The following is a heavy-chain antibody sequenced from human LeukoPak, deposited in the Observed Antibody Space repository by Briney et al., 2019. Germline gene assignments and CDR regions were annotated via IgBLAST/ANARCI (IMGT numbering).Heavy chain of an antibody. Sequence: GGSLRLSCAASGFRFDDYGMSWVRQAPGKGLEWVSGINWSGSSTVYADSVKGRFTISRDNSKNSLYLQMNSLRAEDTALYYCARDRYYDSSRRSGAFDIWGQGTMVTVSS. CDR3: ARDRYYDSSRRSGAFDI. J-gene: IGHJ3*02. V-gene: IGHV3-20*04. CDR1: GFRFDDYG. D-gene: IGHD3-22*01. CDR2: INWSGSST.